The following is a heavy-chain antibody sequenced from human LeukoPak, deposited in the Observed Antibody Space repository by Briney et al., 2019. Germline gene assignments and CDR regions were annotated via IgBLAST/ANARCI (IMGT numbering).Heavy chain of an antibody. CDR3: ASPYSTFGGSNYYYYMDV. D-gene: IGHD3-16*01. CDR2: INTNTGNP. V-gene: IGHV7-4-1*02. Sequence: GASVKVSCKASGYTFTSYAMNWVRQAPEQGLEWMGWINTNTGNPTYAQGFTGRFVFSLDTSISTAYLQISSLKAEDTAVYYCASPYSTFGGSNYYYYMDVWGKGTTVTVSS. J-gene: IGHJ6*03. CDR1: GYTFTSYA.